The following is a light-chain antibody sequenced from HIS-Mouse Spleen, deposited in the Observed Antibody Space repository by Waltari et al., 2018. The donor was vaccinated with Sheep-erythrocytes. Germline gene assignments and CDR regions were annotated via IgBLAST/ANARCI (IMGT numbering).Light chain of an antibody. J-gene: IGLJ3*02. V-gene: IGLV2-23*01. CDR1: SSDVGSYNL. Sequence: QSALTQPASVSGSPGQSITISCTGTSSDVGSYNLVSWYQQHPGKAPKLMIYEGSKRRAGVSNRFSGSKSGNTASLTISGLQAEDEAEYYCCSYAGSSTPWVFGGGTKLTVL. CDR2: EGS. CDR3: CSYAGSSTPWV.